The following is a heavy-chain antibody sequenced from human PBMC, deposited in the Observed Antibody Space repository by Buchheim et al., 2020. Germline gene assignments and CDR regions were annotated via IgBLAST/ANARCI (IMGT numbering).Heavy chain of an antibody. CDR3: ARSVLAFDY. J-gene: IGHJ4*02. CDR1: GGSIGSYY. D-gene: IGHD4/OR15-4a*01. Sequence: QVQLQESGPGLVKPSETLSLTCTVSGGSIGSYYWSWIRQPPGKGLEWIGYIYYSGSTNYNPSLKSRVTISVDTSKNQFSLKLSSVTAADTAVYYCARSVLAFDYWGQGTL. CDR2: IYYSGST. V-gene: IGHV4-59*01.